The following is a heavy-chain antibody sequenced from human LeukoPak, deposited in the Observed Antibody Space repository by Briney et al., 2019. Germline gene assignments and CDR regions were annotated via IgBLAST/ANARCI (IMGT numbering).Heavy chain of an antibody. CDR1: XFTXSSXW. V-gene: IGHV3-7*01. Sequence: XRLXCAASXFTXSSXWMSWVXQXPGXGLEWVANIKQDGSEKYYVDSVKGRFTISRDNAKNSLYLQMNSLRAEDTAVYYCARDVYNMGDYWGQGTLVTVSS. CDR3: ARDVYNMGDY. CDR2: IKQDGSEK. D-gene: IGHD1-1*01. J-gene: IGHJ4*02.